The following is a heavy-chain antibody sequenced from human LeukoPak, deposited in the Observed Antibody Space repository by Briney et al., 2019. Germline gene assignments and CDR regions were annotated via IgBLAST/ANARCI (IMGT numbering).Heavy chain of an antibody. J-gene: IGHJ4*02. V-gene: IGHV4-59*12. CDR2: IYYSGST. Sequence: PSETLSLTCTVSGGSISSYYWSWIRQPPGRGLEWIGYIYYSGSTNYNPSLKSRVTISVDTSKNQFSLKLSSVTAADTAVYYCARGGITIFYYWGQGTLVTVSS. CDR1: GGSISSYY. CDR3: ARGGITIFYY. D-gene: IGHD3-3*01.